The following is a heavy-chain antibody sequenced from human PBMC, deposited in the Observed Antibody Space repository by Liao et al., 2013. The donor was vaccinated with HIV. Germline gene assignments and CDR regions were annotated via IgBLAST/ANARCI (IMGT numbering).Heavy chain of an antibody. CDR3: ARVGSSAYGGWFDP. J-gene: IGHJ5*02. V-gene: IGHV4-61*02. D-gene: IGHD6-19*01. CDR2: IYTSGYT. Sequence: QVQLQESGPGQVKPSQTLSLTCTVSSGSISSGSYYWTWIRRPAGKGLEWIGRIYTSGYTNFNPSLKTRVTMSVDTSKNQFSLKLSSVTAADTAVYHCARVGSSAYGGWFDPWGRGTLVTVSS. CDR1: SGSISSGSYY.